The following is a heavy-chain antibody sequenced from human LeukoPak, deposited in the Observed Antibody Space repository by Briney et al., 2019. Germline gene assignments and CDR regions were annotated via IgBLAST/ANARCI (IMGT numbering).Heavy chain of an antibody. V-gene: IGHV3-23*01. D-gene: IGHD3-10*01. CDR3: ARDIRNYYDSGAYGWFDP. CDR2: ISGSGGNV. J-gene: IGHJ5*02. Sequence: GGSPRLSCAASGFTFSSYGMSWVRQAPGKGLEWVSSISGSGGNVYYAGSVRGRFTISRDNSKNTVYLQMNSLRAEDTATYYCARDIRNYYDSGAYGWFDPWGQGTLVPVSS. CDR1: GFTFSSYG.